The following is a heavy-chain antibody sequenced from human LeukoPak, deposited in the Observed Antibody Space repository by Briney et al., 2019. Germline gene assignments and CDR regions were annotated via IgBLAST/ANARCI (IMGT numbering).Heavy chain of an antibody. Sequence: GASVKVSCKASGYTFTSYDINWVRQAPGQGLEWMGGIIPISGKANYAQKFQGRVTITADKSTSTAYMELSSLRSEDTAVYYCATVTYYDFWSGQGTGAFDIWGQGTMVTVSS. CDR3: ATVTYYDFWSGQGTGAFDI. CDR2: IIPISGKA. V-gene: IGHV1-69*06. J-gene: IGHJ3*02. CDR1: GYTFTSYD. D-gene: IGHD3-3*01.